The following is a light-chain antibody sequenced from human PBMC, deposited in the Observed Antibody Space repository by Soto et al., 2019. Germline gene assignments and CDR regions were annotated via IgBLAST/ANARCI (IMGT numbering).Light chain of an antibody. J-gene: IGKJ2*01. Sequence: EIVLTQSPGTLSLSPGESATLSCRASQSVSSSQVAWYQQKPGQAPRLLIYGASSRATGIPDRFSGVGSETDFTLTISRLEPEDFAVYYCQQYDPSPHTFGQGTKLELK. V-gene: IGKV3-20*01. CDR2: GAS. CDR1: QSVSSSQ. CDR3: QQYDPSPHT.